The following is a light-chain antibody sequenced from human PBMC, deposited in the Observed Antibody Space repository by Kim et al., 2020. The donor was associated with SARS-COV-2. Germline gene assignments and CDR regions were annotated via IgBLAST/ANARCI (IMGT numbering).Light chain of an antibody. V-gene: IGKV3-15*01. CDR2: DAS. CDR3: QQYGNWPPRYT. J-gene: IGKJ2*01. Sequence: EIVMTQSPATLSVSPGERATLSYRASQSLSGNLAWYQQKPGQAPRLLIYDASTRATGIPARFSGSGSGTEFTLTISSLQSEDFAVYYCQQYGNWPPRYTFGQGTKLEI. CDR1: QSLSGN.